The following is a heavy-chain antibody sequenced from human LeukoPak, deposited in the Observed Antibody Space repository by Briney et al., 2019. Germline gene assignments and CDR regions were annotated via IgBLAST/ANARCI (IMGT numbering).Heavy chain of an antibody. J-gene: IGHJ4*02. V-gene: IGHV3-23*01. CDR3: ARGGSVFAYFFDY. Sequence: GGSLRLSCAASGFTFSSYAMSWVRQAPGKGLEWVSSISGGGGVTYYADSVKGRFTISRDSSTNTLYLQLSSLRAEDTAIYYCARGGSVFAYFFDYWGQGTLVTVSS. CDR2: ISGGGGVT. D-gene: IGHD3-10*01. CDR1: GFTFSSYA.